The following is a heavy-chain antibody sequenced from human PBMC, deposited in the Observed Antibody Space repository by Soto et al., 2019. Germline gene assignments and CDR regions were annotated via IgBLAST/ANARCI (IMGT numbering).Heavy chain of an antibody. CDR1: GYTFTSYY. V-gene: IGHV1-46*01. Sequence: ASVKVSCKASGYTFTSYYMHSVRQAPGQGLEWMGIINPSGGSTSYAQKFQGRVTITADKSTSTAYMELSSLRSEDTAVYYCARISSYGTPVDYWGQGTLVTVSS. CDR3: ARISSYGTPVDY. J-gene: IGHJ4*02. D-gene: IGHD5-18*01. CDR2: INPSGGST.